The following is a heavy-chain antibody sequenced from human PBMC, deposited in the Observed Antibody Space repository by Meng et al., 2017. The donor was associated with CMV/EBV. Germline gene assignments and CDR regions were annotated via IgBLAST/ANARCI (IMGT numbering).Heavy chain of an antibody. CDR1: GGTFSSYA. V-gene: IGHV1-69*10. D-gene: IGHD2-15*01. CDR2: IIPILGIA. Sequence: SVQVSCKASGGTFSSYAISWVRQAPGQGLEWMGGIIPILGIANYGQKFQGRVTITADKSTITAYMELSSLRSGDTAVYYCARVGLPYYYYGMDVWGQGTTVTVSS. CDR3: ARVGLPYYYYGMDV. J-gene: IGHJ6*02.